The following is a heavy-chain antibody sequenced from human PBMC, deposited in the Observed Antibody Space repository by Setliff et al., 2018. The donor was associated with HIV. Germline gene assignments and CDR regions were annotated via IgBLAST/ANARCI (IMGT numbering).Heavy chain of an antibody. CDR1: GSTFSTYD. CDR3: ASSWSRVPYYGLDV. D-gene: IGHD6-13*01. J-gene: IGHJ6*02. Sequence: GASVKVSCKPSGSTFSTYDINWVRQAPGQGLEWMGWMNPNSGNTGYAQKFQGGVTMTRNTSISTAYMELSSLRSEDSAVYYCASSWSRVPYYGLDVWGQGTTVTVSS. CDR2: MNPNSGNT. V-gene: IGHV1-8*01.